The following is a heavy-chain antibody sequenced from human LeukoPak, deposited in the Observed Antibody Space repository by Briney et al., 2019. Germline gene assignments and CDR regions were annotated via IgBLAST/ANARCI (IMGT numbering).Heavy chain of an antibody. CDR3: ASSGGGIAVAGTSPNFDY. CDR2: IWYDGSNK. Sequence: GGSLRLSCAASGFTFSSYGMHWVRQAPGKGLEWVAVIWYDGSNKYYADSVKGRFTISRDNFKNTLYLQMNSLRAEDTAVYYCASSGGGIAVAGTSPNFDYWGQGTLVTVSS. CDR1: GFTFSSYG. D-gene: IGHD6-19*01. J-gene: IGHJ4*02. V-gene: IGHV3-33*01.